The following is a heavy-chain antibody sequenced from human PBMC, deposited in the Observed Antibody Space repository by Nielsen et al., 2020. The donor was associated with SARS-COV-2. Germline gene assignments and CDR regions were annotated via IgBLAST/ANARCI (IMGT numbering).Heavy chain of an antibody. Sequence: SETLSLTCTVSGGSISSYYWSWIRQPPGKGLEWIGYIYYSGSTYYNPSLKSRVTISVDTSKNQFSLKLSSVTAADTALYYCARDGARSHYYYGMDVWGQGTTVTVSS. CDR1: GGSISSYY. D-gene: IGHD3-16*01. V-gene: IGHV4-30-4*01. CDR3: ARDGARSHYYYGMDV. J-gene: IGHJ6*02. CDR2: IYYSGST.